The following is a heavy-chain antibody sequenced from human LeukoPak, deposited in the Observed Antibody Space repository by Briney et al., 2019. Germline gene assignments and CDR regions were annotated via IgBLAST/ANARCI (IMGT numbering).Heavy chain of an antibody. CDR1: GFAFSSSG. J-gene: IGHJ6*02. V-gene: IGHV3-33*01. CDR3: ARPRRIYYYGMDV. D-gene: IGHD2-15*01. Sequence: PGGFRRPSCAASGFAFSSSGMPWVRQAPGKGLEWLAVIWYEGSNKYYAGSVKGRFTISRDNSTNTLYLQMNSPRAEDTAVYYCARPRRIYYYGMDVWGQGTPVTVSS. CDR2: IWYEGSNK.